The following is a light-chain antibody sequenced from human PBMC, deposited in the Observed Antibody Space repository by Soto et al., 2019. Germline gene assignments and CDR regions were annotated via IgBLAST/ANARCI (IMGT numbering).Light chain of an antibody. Sequence: DIQMTQSPSTLSASVGDRVTITCRASQSVSSWLAWYQQKPGKAPKLLIYDASSLESGVPSRFSGSGSGTEFTLTISSLRPDDFATYYCQQYMSYSTFGQGTKVDIK. J-gene: IGKJ1*01. CDR1: QSVSSW. V-gene: IGKV1-5*01. CDR2: DAS. CDR3: QQYMSYST.